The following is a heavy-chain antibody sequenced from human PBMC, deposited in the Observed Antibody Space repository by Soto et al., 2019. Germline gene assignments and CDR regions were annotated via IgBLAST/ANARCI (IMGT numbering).Heavy chain of an antibody. V-gene: IGHV7-4-1*02. D-gene: IGHD3-3*01. CDR1: GYTFTSYA. CDR2: INTNTGNP. CDR3: TTDLAPGYYDFWSGQIRRDFDY. J-gene: IGHJ4*02. Sequence: GASVKVSCKASGYTFTSYAMNWVRQAPGQGLEWMGWINTNTGNPTYAQGFTGRFVFSLDTSVSTAYLQMNSLKTEDTAVYYCTTDLAPGYYDFWSGQIRRDFDYWGQGTLVTVSS.